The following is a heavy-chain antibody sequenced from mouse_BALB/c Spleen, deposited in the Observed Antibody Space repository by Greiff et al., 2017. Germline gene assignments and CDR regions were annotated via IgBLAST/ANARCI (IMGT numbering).Heavy chain of an antibody. J-gene: IGHJ1*01. D-gene: IGHD1-1*01. CDR3: AISGLFRYFDV. V-gene: IGHV1S137*01. CDR2: ISTYYGDA. Sequence: QVQLQQSGAELVRPGVSVKISCKGSGYTFTDYAMHWVKQSHAKSLEWIGVISTYYGDASYNQKFKGKATMTVDKSSSTAYMELARLTSEDSAIYDCAISGLFRYFDVWGAGTTVTVSS. CDR1: GYTFTDYA.